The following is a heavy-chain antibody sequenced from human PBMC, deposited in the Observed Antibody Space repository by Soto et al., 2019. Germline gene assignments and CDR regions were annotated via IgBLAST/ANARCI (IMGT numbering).Heavy chain of an antibody. CDR1: SGSISSSNW. CDR3: ASSSPDYSGYDPYYFDY. V-gene: IGHV4-4*02. D-gene: IGHD5-12*01. CDR2: IYHSGST. J-gene: IGHJ4*02. Sequence: QVQLQESGPGLVKPSGTLSLTCAVSSGSISSSNWWSWVRQPPGKGLEWIGEIYHSGSTNYNPSLKSRVTISGDKSKNQFSLKLSSVTAADTAVYYCASSSPDYSGYDPYYFDYWGQGTLVTVSS.